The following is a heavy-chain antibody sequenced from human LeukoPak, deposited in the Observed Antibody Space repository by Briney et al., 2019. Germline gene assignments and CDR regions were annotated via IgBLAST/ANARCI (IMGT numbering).Heavy chain of an antibody. CDR2: IYYSGST. CDR3: ARVSAAGTAVYGWFDP. D-gene: IGHD6-13*01. J-gene: IGHJ5*02. V-gene: IGHV4-59*01. Sequence: SETLSLTCAVSGGSISSYYWSWIRQPPGKGLEWIGYIYYSGSTNYNPSLKSRVTISVDTSKNQFSLKLSSVTAADTAVYYCARVSAAGTAVYGWFDPWGQGTLVTVSS. CDR1: GGSISSYY.